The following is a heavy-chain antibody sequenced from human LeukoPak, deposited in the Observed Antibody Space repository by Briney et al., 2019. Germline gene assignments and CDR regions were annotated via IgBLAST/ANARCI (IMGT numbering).Heavy chain of an antibody. CDR2: IIPILGIA. CDR3: ASPHCSGGSCCSGTFDY. J-gene: IGHJ4*02. D-gene: IGHD2-15*01. V-gene: IGHV1-69*04. Sequence: SVKVSCKASGGTFSSYAISWVRQAPGQGLEWMGRIIPILGIANYAQKFQGRVTITTDKSTSTAYMELSSLRSEDTAVYYCASPHCSGGSCCSGTFDYWGQGTLVTVSS. CDR1: GGTFSSYA.